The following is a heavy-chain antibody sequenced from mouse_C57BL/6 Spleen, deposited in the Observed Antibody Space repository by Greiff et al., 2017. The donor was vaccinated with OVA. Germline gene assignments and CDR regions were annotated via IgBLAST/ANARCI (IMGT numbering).Heavy chain of an antibody. Sequence: VQLVESGGGLVKPGGSLKLSCAASGFTFSSYAMSWVRQTPEKRLEWVATISDGGSYTYYPDNVKGRFTISRDNAKNNLYLQMSHLKSEDTAMYYCTGGYAMDYWGQGTSVTVSS. CDR3: TGGYAMDY. D-gene: IGHD4-1*01. CDR1: GFTFSSYA. J-gene: IGHJ4*01. V-gene: IGHV5-4*01. CDR2: ISDGGSYT.